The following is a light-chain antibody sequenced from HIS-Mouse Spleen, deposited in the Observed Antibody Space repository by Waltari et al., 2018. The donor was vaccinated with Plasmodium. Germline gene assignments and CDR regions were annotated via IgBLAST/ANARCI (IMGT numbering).Light chain of an antibody. J-gene: IGLJ3*02. V-gene: IGLV3-10*01. CDR3: YSTDSSGSHRV. CDR2: EDS. CDR1: ALPKKY. Sequence: SYELTQPPSVSVSPGQTARIPCSGDALPKKYAYWYQQKSGQAPVLVSYEDSKRPSGIAERFSGSSSGTMATLTISGAQVEDEADYYCYSTDSSGSHRVFGGGTKLTVL.